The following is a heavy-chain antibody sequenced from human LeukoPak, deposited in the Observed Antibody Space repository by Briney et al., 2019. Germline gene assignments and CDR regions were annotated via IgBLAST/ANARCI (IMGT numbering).Heavy chain of an antibody. J-gene: IGHJ4*02. CDR3: ARGHGYLDY. CDR2: IYYSGST. CDR1: GGSIRSYY. V-gene: IGHV4-59*01. D-gene: IGHD5-24*01. Sequence: SETLSLTCSVSGGSIRSYYWSWIRQPPGKGLECVGSIYYSGSTNYNPSLKSRVTISVDTSKNQFSLKLSSVTAADTAVYYCARGHGYLDYWGQGTLVTVSS.